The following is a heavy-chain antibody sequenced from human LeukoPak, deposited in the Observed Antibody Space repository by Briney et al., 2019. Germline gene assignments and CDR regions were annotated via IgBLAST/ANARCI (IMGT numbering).Heavy chain of an antibody. CDR3: AKEGEGSGPKGDFDY. CDR2: ISYDGSNK. Sequence: GGSLRLSCAASGFTFSNAWMNWVRQAPGKGLEWVAVISYDGSNKYYADSVKGRFTISRDNSKNTLYLQMNSLRAEDTAVYYCAKEGEGSGPKGDFDYWGQGTLVTVSS. CDR1: GFTFSNAW. D-gene: IGHD3-10*01. V-gene: IGHV3-30*18. J-gene: IGHJ4*02.